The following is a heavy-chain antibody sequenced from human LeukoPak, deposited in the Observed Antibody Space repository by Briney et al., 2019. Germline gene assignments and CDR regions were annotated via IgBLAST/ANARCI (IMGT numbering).Heavy chain of an antibody. CDR1: GFTFNSYW. D-gene: IGHD5-24*01. CDR2: IKQDGSEK. Sequence: GGSLRLSCAASGFTFNSYWMSWVRQAPGKGLEWVANIKQDGSEKYYVDSVKGRFTISRDNAKNSLYLQMNSLRAEDTALYYCAKDFEMATTTPYFDYWGQGTLVTVSS. V-gene: IGHV3-7*03. CDR3: AKDFEMATTTPYFDY. J-gene: IGHJ4*02.